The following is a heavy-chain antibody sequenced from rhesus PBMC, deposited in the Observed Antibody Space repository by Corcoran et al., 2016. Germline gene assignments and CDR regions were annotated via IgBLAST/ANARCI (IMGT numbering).Heavy chain of an antibody. CDR2: SYGRSGNT. CDR1: GGSISSGYG. Sequence: QVQLQESGTGVVKPSETLSLTCAVSGGSISSGYGWSWIRQPTGKGLEWIGYSYGRSGNTYQNHCRKSGVTISGDTSKNQCSLNLSSVTAADTAVYYCARGGSGTYFTDYWGQGVLVIVSS. D-gene: IGHD2-21*01. J-gene: IGHJ4*01. V-gene: IGHV4S7*01. CDR3: ARGGSGTYFTDY.